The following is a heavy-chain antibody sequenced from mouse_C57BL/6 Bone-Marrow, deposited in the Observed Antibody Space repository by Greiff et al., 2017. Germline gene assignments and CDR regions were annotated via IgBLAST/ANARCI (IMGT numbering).Heavy chain of an antibody. D-gene: IGHD2-13*01. Sequence: VQLQQPGAELVKPGASVKLSCKASGYTFTSYWMQWVKHRPGQGLEWIGEIDPSDSYTNYNQKFKGKATLTVDTSSSTAYMQLSSLTSEDSAVYYCARSRTTPFAYWGQGTLVTVSA. V-gene: IGHV1-50*01. CDR3: ARSRTTPFAY. CDR2: IDPSDSYT. CDR1: GYTFTSYW. J-gene: IGHJ3*01.